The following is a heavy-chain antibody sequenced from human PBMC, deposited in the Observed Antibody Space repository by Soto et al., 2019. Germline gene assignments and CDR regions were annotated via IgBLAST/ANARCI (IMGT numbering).Heavy chain of an antibody. Sequence: QVQLVQSGAEVKKPGSSVKVSCKASGGTFSSYTISWVRQAPGQGLEWMGRIIPILGIANYAQKFQGRVTITADKSXXTAYMELSSLRSEDTAVYYCARDEESRGSGYDLYYWGQGTLVTVSS. CDR1: GGTFSSYT. V-gene: IGHV1-69*08. CDR2: IIPILGIA. D-gene: IGHD5-12*01. CDR3: ARDEESRGSGYDLYY. J-gene: IGHJ4*02.